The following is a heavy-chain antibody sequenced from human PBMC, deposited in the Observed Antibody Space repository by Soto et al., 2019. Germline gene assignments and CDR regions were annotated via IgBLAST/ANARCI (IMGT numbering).Heavy chain of an antibody. CDR3: AKVAGRNSGSYYYYGMDV. J-gene: IGHJ6*02. V-gene: IGHV3-30*18. Sequence: QVQLVESGGGVVQPGRSLRLSCAASGFTFSSYGMHWVRQAPGKGLEWVAVISYDGRNKYYADSVKGRFTISRDNSKNTLYLQMNSLRAEDTAVYYCAKVAGRNSGSYYYYGMDVWGQGTTVTVSS. CDR2: ISYDGRNK. CDR1: GFTFSSYG. D-gene: IGHD1-26*01.